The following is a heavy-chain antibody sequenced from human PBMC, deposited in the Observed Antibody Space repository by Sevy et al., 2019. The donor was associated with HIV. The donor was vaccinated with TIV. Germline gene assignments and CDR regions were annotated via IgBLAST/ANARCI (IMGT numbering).Heavy chain of an antibody. V-gene: IGHV4-34*01. CDR1: GGSFSGYY. J-gene: IGHJ4*02. Sequence: SETLSLTCAVYGGSFSGYYWSWIRQPPGKGREWIGEINHSGSTNYNPSLKSRVTISVDTSKNQFSLKLSSVTAADTAVYYCARGTLGSGSHDWGQGTLVTVSS. CDR2: INHSGST. CDR3: ARGTLGSGSHD. D-gene: IGHD3-10*01.